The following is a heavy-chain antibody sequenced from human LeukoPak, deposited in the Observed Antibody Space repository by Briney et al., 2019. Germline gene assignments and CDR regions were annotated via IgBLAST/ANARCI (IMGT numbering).Heavy chain of an antibody. J-gene: IGHJ4*02. V-gene: IGHV1-69*04. D-gene: IGHD5-24*01. CDR1: GGTFSSYA. Sequence: ASVKVSCKASGGTFSSYAISWVRQAPGQGLEWMGRIIPILGIANYAQKFQGRVTITADKSTSTAYMELSSLRSEDTAVYYCARLSRLGDGYSGFDYWGQGTLVTVSS. CDR2: IIPILGIA. CDR3: ARLSRLGDGYSGFDY.